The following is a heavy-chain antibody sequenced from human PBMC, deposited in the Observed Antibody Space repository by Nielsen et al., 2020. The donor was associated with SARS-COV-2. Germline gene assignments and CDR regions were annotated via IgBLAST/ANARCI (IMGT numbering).Heavy chain of an antibody. CDR2: IYSGGST. Sequence: GGSLRLSCAASGFTVSSNYMSWVRQAPGKGLEWVSVIYSGGSTYYADSVKGRFTISRDNSKNTLYLQMNSLRAEDTAVYYCARETYYYGSGRGGGMDVWGQGTTVTVSS. CDR1: GFTVSSNY. J-gene: IGHJ6*02. CDR3: ARETYYYGSGRGGGMDV. V-gene: IGHV3-66*01. D-gene: IGHD3-10*01.